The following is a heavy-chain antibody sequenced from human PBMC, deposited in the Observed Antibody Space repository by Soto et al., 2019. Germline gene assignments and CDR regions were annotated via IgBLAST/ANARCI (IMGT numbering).Heavy chain of an antibody. CDR3: AKASPFYDFWSGPYYYGMDV. J-gene: IGHJ6*02. CDR2: ISGSGGST. CDR1: GFTFSSYA. Sequence: PGGSLRLSCAASGFTFSSYAMSWVRQAPGKGLEWVSAISGSGGSTYYADSVKGRFTISRDNSKNTLYLQMNSLRAEDTAVYYCAKASPFYDFWSGPYYYGMDVWGQGTXVTVSS. D-gene: IGHD3-3*01. V-gene: IGHV3-23*01.